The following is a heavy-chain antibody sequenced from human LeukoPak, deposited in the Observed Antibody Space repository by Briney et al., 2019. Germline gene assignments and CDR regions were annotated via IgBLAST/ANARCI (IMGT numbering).Heavy chain of an antibody. CDR2: IIPIFGTA. CDR3: ARDGGRRFGTYCGGDCYSIHAFDI. J-gene: IGHJ3*02. D-gene: IGHD2-21*01. V-gene: IGHV1-69*05. Sequence: SVKVSCKASGGTFSSYAISWVRRAPGQGLEWLGGIIPIFGTANYAQKFQGRVTITTDESTSTAYMELSSLRSEDTAVYYCARDGGRRFGTYCGGDCYSIHAFDIWGQGTMVTVSS. CDR1: GGTFSSYA.